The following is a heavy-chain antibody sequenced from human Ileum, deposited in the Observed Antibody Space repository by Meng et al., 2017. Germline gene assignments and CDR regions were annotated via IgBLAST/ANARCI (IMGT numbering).Heavy chain of an antibody. CDR1: GGSVSSGSYY. CDR2: IYYSGST. Sequence: SETLSLTCTVSGGSVSSGSYYWSWIRQPPGKGLEWIGYIYYSGSTNYNPSLKSRVTISVDTSKNQFSLKLSSVTAADTAVYYCARRIAARPRFYYWGQGTLVTVSS. D-gene: IGHD6-6*01. J-gene: IGHJ4*02. CDR3: ARRIAARPRFYY. V-gene: IGHV4-61*01.